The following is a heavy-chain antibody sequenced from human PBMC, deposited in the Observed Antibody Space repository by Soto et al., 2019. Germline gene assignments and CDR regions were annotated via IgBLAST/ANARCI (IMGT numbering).Heavy chain of an antibody. Sequence: PGGSLRLSCAASGFTFSSDAMSWVRQAPGKGLEWVSAISGSGGSTYYADSVKGRFTISRDNSKNTLYLQMNSLRAEDTAVYYCAKIYLFYDFWSGSLARPTQYFDYWGQGTLVTVSS. J-gene: IGHJ4*02. D-gene: IGHD3-3*01. V-gene: IGHV3-23*01. CDR1: GFTFSSDA. CDR3: AKIYLFYDFWSGSLARPTQYFDY. CDR2: ISGSGGST.